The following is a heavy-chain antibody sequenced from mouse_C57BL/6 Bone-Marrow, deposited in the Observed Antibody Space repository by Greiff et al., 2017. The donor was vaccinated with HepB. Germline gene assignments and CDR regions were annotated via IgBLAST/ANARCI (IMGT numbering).Heavy chain of an antibody. J-gene: IGHJ4*01. D-gene: IGHD1-1*01. V-gene: IGHV5-16*01. Sequence: EVNVVESEGGLVQPGSSMKLSCTASGFTFSDYYMAWVRQVPEKGLEWVANINYDGSSTYYLDSLKSRFIISRDNAKNILYLQMSSLKSEDTATYYCARDGDYGSSYYAMDYWGQGTSVTVSS. CDR3: ARDGDYGSSYYAMDY. CDR1: GFTFSDYY. CDR2: INYDGSST.